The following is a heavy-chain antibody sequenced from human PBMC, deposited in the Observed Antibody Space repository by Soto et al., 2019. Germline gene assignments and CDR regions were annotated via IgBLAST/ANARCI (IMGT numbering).Heavy chain of an antibody. D-gene: IGHD3-16*02. CDR2: ISAYNGNT. J-gene: IGHJ4*02. V-gene: IGHV1-18*04. CDR3: ARVEGRPRIMITFGGVIANHFDY. Sequence: ASVKVSCKASGYTFTSYGISWVRQAPGQGLEWMGWISAYNGNTNYEQKLQGRVTMTTDTSTSTAYMELRSLRSDDTAVYYCARVEGRPRIMITFGGVIANHFDYWGQGTMLTVSS. CDR1: GYTFTSYG.